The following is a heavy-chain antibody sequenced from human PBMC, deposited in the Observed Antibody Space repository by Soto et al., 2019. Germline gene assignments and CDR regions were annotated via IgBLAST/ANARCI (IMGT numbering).Heavy chain of an antibody. V-gene: IGHV5-51*01. Sequence: PGESLKISCKGSGYSFTSYWIGWVCQMPGNGLEWMGIIYPGDSDTRYRPSFHGQVTISADTSISTAYLPWSSLKTSDTARFYLRRTSAIHSGYVGYWGKGILVA. CDR2: IYPGDSDT. CDR3: RRTSAIHSGYVGY. J-gene: IGHJ4*02. CDR1: GYSFTSYW. D-gene: IGHD5-12*01.